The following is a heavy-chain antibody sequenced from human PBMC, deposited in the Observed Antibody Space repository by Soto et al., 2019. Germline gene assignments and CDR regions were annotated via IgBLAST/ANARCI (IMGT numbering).Heavy chain of an antibody. D-gene: IGHD2-2*02. CDR3: AGLYCSSTSCYTKGYYYYGMDV. J-gene: IGHJ6*02. Sequence: SETLSLTCAVSGGSISSSNWWSWVRPPPGKGLGWIGGIYHSGSTNYNPSLKSRVTISEDNSKTRFSLRRSSVTAADRAVYYCAGLYCSSTSCYTKGYYYYGMDVWGQGTTVTVSS. CDR1: GGSISSSNW. V-gene: IGHV4-4*02. CDR2: IYHSGST.